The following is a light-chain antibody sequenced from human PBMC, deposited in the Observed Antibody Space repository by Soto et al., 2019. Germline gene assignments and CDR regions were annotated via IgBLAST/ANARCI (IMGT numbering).Light chain of an antibody. J-gene: IGKJ1*01. V-gene: IGKV3D-20*02. CDR3: HQRSNGPPWT. Sequence: EIVLTQSPGTLSLSPGERATLSCRASQSVSSSYLAWYQQKPGQPPRLLIYDASKRATGIPPRFSGSGSTTDFTLTISSLEPEDFAVYYCHQRSNGPPWTFGQGTKVEIK. CDR1: QSVSSSY. CDR2: DAS.